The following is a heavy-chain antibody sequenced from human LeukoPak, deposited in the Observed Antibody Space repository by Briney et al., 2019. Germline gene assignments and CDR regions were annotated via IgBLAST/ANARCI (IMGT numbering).Heavy chain of an antibody. CDR3: TRATGSFYGLGY. Sequence: GGSLRLSCAASGFTFSSYWMHWVRQAPGKGLLWVSRINSDGSVTTYADSVKGRFTISRDNARNTLYLQMNSLRAEDTAVYYCTRATGSFYGLGYWGQGTLVTVSS. J-gene: IGHJ4*02. CDR2: INSDGSVT. CDR1: GFTFSSYW. D-gene: IGHD1-26*01. V-gene: IGHV3-74*01.